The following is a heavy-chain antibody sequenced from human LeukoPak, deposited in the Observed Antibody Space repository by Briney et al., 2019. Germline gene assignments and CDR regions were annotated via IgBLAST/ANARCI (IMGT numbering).Heavy chain of an antibody. CDR3: ARTVAATLFAIAFDI. CDR2: IYYSGST. V-gene: IGHV4-31*03. D-gene: IGHD2-15*01. Sequence: SQTLSLTCTVSGGSISSGGYYWSWIRQHPGKGLEWIGYIYYSGSTYYNPSLKSRVTISADTSKNQFSLKLSSVTAADTAVYYCARTVAATLFAIAFDIWGQGTMVTVSS. J-gene: IGHJ3*02. CDR1: GGSISSGGYY.